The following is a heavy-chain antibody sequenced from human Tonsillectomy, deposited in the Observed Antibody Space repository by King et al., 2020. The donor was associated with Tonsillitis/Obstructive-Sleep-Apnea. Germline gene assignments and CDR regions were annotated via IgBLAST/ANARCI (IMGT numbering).Heavy chain of an antibody. V-gene: IGHV3-66*01. D-gene: IGHD3-3*01. CDR2: IYSGGTT. J-gene: IGHJ4*02. CDR3: ARDSPDYDFYYFDY. CDR1: GFTVSNNY. Sequence: VQLVESGGGLVQPGESLRLSCVVSGFTVSNNYMSWVRQAPGKGLDWVSVIYSGGTTYYADSVKGRFTISRDNSKNTVFLEMSSLRAEDTAVYYCARDSPDYDFYYFDYWGQGTQVTVSS.